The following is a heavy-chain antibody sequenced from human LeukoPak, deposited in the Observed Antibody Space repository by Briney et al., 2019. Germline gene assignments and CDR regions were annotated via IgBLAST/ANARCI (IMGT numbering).Heavy chain of an antibody. J-gene: IGHJ5*02. CDR3: ARGDSSTRKNWFDP. CDR2: IIPMFGTA. D-gene: IGHD5-18*01. Sequence: SVKVSCKASGDTFSSYAISWVRQAPGQGLEWMGGIIPMFGTADYGQKFQGRVTITADESTRTAYMELSSLRSEDTAVYYCARGDSSTRKNWFDPWGQGTLVTVSS. V-gene: IGHV1-69*13. CDR1: GDTFSSYA.